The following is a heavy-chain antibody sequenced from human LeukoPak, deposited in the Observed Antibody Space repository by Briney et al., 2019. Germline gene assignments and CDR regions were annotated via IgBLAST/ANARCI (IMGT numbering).Heavy chain of an antibody. V-gene: IGHV3-33*01. CDR3: ARDYPRGYYYYMDV. Sequence: GRSLRLPCAASGFTFSSYGMHWVRQAPGKGLEWVAVIWYDGSNKYYADSVKGRFTISRDNAKNSLYLQMNSLRAEDTAVYYCARDYPRGYYYYMDVWGKGTTVTVSS. J-gene: IGHJ6*03. CDR1: GFTFSSYG. CDR2: IWYDGSNK.